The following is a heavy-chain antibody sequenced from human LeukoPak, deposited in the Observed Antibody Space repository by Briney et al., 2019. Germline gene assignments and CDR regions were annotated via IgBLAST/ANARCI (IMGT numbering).Heavy chain of an antibody. V-gene: IGHV4-39*07. CDR3: ARDPTSYYYDSSGYFFT. D-gene: IGHD3-22*01. CDR1: GGSISSSSYY. CDR2: IYYSGST. J-gene: IGHJ5*02. Sequence: PSETLSLTCTVSGGSISSSSYYWGWIRQPPGKGLEWIGSIYYSGSTYYNPSLKSRVTISVDTSKNHFSLKLSSVTAADTAVYYCARDPTSYYYDSSGYFFTCGQGTLVTVSS.